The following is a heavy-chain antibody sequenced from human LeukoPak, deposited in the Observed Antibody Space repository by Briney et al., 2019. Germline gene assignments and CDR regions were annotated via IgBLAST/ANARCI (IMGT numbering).Heavy chain of an antibody. Sequence: SETLSLTCTVSRGSINSYWSWIRQPAGKGLEWIGRISGSGTITYNPALQSRLSISIDTSKNQFSLKLTSVTAADTAVYYCARDSGTTGEVKFDPWGQGTLVTVSS. V-gene: IGHV4-4*07. J-gene: IGHJ5*02. CDR1: RGSINSY. CDR3: ARDSGTTGEVKFDP. CDR2: ISGSGTI. D-gene: IGHD3-10*01.